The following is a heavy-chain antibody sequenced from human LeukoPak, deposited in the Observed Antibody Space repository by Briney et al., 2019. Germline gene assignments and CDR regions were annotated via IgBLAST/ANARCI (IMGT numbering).Heavy chain of an antibody. V-gene: IGHV3-48*01. Sequence: GGSLRLSCAASGLTFSTYWMSWVRQAPGKGLEWVSYISSSGSTIYYADSVKGRFTISRDKAKNSLYLQMNSLRAEDTAVYYCARGSWHTAMVDYWGQGTLVTVSS. D-gene: IGHD5-18*01. J-gene: IGHJ4*02. CDR3: ARGSWHTAMVDY. CDR2: ISSSGSTI. CDR1: GLTFSTYW.